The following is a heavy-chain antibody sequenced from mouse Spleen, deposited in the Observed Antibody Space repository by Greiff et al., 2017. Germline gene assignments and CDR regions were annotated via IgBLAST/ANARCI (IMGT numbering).Heavy chain of an antibody. D-gene: IGHD1-1*01. V-gene: IGHV1-69*01. CDR2: IDPSDSYT. CDR1: GYTFTSYW. CDR3: ARGGGSYYYDASYAMDY. J-gene: IGHJ4*01. Sequence: VQLQQPGAELVMPGASVKLSCKASGYTFTSYWMHWVKQRPGQGLEWIGEIDPSDSYTNYNQKFKGKATLTVDKSSSTAYMQLSSLTSEDSAVYYCARGGGSYYYDASYAMDYWGQGTSVTVSS.